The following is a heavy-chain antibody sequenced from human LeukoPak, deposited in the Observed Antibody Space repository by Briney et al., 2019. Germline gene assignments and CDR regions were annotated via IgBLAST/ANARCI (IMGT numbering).Heavy chain of an antibody. D-gene: IGHD3-22*01. Sequence: GASVKASCKASGYTFTSYGISWVRQAPGQGLEWMGWMNPNSGNTGYAQKFQGRVTITRNTSISTAYMELSSLRAEDTALYYCARASSGYYSAILYWGQGTLVTVSS. V-gene: IGHV1-8*03. CDR1: GYTFTSYG. CDR3: ARASSGYYSAILY. J-gene: IGHJ4*02. CDR2: MNPNSGNT.